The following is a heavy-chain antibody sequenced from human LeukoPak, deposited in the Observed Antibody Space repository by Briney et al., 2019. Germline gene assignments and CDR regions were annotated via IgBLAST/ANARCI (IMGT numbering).Heavy chain of an antibody. Sequence: GGSLRLSCAASGFTFSSYGMSWVRQAPEKGLEWVSGISGSVRSTYYADSVKGRFTISRDNSKNTLSLQMNSLRAEDTAVYYCAKVGNWKYGHHDYWGQGTLVTVSS. D-gene: IGHD1-7*01. CDR2: ISGSVRST. J-gene: IGHJ4*02. V-gene: IGHV3-23*01. CDR1: GFTFSSYG. CDR3: AKVGNWKYGHHDY.